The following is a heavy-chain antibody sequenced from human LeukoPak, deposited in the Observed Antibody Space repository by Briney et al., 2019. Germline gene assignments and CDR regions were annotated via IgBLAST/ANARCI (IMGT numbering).Heavy chain of an antibody. J-gene: IGHJ4*02. CDR3: ATGGRSGVAFES. V-gene: IGHV3-53*01. CDR1: GFTFSSYA. D-gene: IGHD2-15*01. Sequence: GGSLRLSCAASGFTFSSYAMSWVRQATGKGLEWVSLMYSGGSTYYADSVMGRSTISRDRSNNTPYLHMNCLRAQDTAVYYCATGGRSGVAFESWGQGTLVTVSS. CDR2: MYSGGST.